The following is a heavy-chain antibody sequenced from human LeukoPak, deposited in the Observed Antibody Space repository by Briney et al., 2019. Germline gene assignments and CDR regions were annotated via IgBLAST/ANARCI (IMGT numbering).Heavy chain of an antibody. Sequence: GASVKVSCKASGGTFSSYTISWVRQAPGHGLEWMGGIIPIFGTANYAQKFQGRVTVTADESTSTAYMELSSLRSEDTAVYYCARGRYSSSINSMDVWGQGTMVTVSS. CDR1: GGTFSSYT. J-gene: IGHJ3*01. V-gene: IGHV1-69*13. CDR2: IIPIFGTA. D-gene: IGHD6-6*01. CDR3: ARGRYSSSINSMDV.